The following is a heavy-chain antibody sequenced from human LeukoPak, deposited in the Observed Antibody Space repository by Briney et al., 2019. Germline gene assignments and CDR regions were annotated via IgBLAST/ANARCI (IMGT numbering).Heavy chain of an antibody. Sequence: GGSLRLSCAASEFTLSDYYMSWIRQAPGKGLEWVSYISRSGTTIHCADSVKGRFTISRDNAKNSLYLQMNSLRADDTAVYFCARDKFETSGCFDYWGQGALVTVSS. D-gene: IGHD6-19*01. V-gene: IGHV3-11*01. CDR1: EFTLSDYY. CDR3: ARDKFETSGCFDY. J-gene: IGHJ4*02. CDR2: ISRSGTTI.